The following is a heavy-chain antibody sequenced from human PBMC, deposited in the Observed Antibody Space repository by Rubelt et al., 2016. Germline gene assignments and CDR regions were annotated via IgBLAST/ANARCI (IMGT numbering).Heavy chain of an antibody. CDR3: ARGISGDYADY. CDR2: IILIFGTA. CDR1: GGTFSSYA. Sequence: QVQLVQSGAEVKKPGSSVKVSCKASGGTFSSYAISWVRQAPGQGLEWMGGIILIFGTADYAPKFQGRVTITADESTSAAYMELSSLRSEDTAVYYCARGISGDYADYWGQGTLVTVSS. J-gene: IGHJ4*02. D-gene: IGHD4-17*01. V-gene: IGHV1-69*12.